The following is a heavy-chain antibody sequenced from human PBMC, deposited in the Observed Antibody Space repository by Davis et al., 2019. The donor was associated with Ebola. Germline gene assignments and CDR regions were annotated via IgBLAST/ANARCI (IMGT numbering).Heavy chain of an antibody. CDR1: GYTLTELS. CDR2: FDPEDGET. Sequence: AASVKVSCKASGYTLTELSMHWVRQAPGKGLEWMGGFDPEDGETIYAQKFQGRVTMTEDTSTDTAYMELRSLRSEDTAVYYCATRINSSGWYGGMDVWGQGTTVTVSS. D-gene: IGHD6-19*01. V-gene: IGHV1-24*01. J-gene: IGHJ6*02. CDR3: ATRINSSGWYGGMDV.